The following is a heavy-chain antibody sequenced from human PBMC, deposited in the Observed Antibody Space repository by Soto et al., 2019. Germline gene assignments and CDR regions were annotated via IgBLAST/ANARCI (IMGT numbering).Heavy chain of an antibody. V-gene: IGHV4-39*01. CDR3: AAYSTACKAKDWFDP. Sequence: QLQLQESGPRLVKPSETLSLTCTVSGGSIRSSSYYWGWIRQPPGQGLKWIGNTYYSGSALYNPSLKSRVAISLDTSKDQFSPNLFYVTVADTAVYYCAAYSTACKAKDWFDPWGQGTLVTVSS. CDR1: GGSIRSSSYY. D-gene: IGHD1-26*01. J-gene: IGHJ5*02. CDR2: TYYSGSA.